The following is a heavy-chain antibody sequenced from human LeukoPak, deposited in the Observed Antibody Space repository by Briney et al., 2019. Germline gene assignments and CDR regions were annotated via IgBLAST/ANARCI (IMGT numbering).Heavy chain of an antibody. CDR1: GYTFTSYD. Sequence: ASVKVSCKASGYTFTSYDINWVRQATGQGLEWLGWMNPNSGKTGYAQKFRGRVTITRNTSISTAYMELNSLRSEDTAVYYCARVGVVVLANWFDPWGQGTLVTVSS. D-gene: IGHD2-2*01. V-gene: IGHV1-8*03. CDR2: MNPNSGKT. CDR3: ARVGVVVLANWFDP. J-gene: IGHJ5*02.